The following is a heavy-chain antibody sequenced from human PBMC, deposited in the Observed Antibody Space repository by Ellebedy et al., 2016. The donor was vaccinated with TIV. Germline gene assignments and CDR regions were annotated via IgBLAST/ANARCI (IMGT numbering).Heavy chain of an antibody. CDR1: GGSISSGGYY. CDR2: IYYSGST. Sequence: SETLSLTXTVSGGSISSGGYYWSWIRQHPGKGLEWIGYIYYSGSTYYNPSLKSRVTISVDTSKNQFSLELRSVTAADTAVYYCARAPISLRGWFDPWGQGTLVTVSS. V-gene: IGHV4-31*03. CDR3: ARAPISLRGWFDP. J-gene: IGHJ5*02. D-gene: IGHD2-21*01.